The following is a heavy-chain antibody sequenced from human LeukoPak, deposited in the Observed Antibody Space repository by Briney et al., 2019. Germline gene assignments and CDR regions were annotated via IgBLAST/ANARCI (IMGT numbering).Heavy chain of an antibody. V-gene: IGHV3-33*08. CDR1: GFTFSSYA. Sequence: PGGSLRLSCAASGFTFSSYAMHWVRQAPGKGLEWVAFIWGDGSNQYYADSVRGRFTISRDNSKNSLYLEMNSLRAEDTAVYYCARDGIQSIDYWGQGTLVTVSS. D-gene: IGHD3-3*02. J-gene: IGHJ4*02. CDR3: ARDGIQSIDY. CDR2: IWGDGSNQ.